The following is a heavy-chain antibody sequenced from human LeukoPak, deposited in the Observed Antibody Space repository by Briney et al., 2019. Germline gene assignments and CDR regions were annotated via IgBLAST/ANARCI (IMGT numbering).Heavy chain of an antibody. CDR3: ARHPGSLGYTSGWWFDY. CDR1: GYRFINYW. Sequence: GASLQISCNVSGYRFINYWIGWVRQLPGKGLEWVGIIYPGNSDTKYSPSFQGQVTISADKSISTAYLQWSSLKASDTAMYYCARHPGSLGYTSGWWFDYWGQGSLVTVSS. CDR2: IYPGNSDT. D-gene: IGHD6-19*01. J-gene: IGHJ4*02. V-gene: IGHV5-51*01.